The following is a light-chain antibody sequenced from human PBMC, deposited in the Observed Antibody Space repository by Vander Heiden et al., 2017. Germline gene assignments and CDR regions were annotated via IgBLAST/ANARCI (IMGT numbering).Light chain of an antibody. CDR2: EVT. Sequence: QSALTQPPSASGSPGQSVTISCTGPSSDVGNYNDVSWYQHPPGKAPKLMVFEVTKRPSGAPDRFAGSKSGNTASRTVAGLQAEDEADYDGSAYAGNNNLVFGGGTILTVL. J-gene: IGLJ2*01. V-gene: IGLV2-8*01. CDR1: SSDVGNYND. CDR3: SAYAGNNNLV.